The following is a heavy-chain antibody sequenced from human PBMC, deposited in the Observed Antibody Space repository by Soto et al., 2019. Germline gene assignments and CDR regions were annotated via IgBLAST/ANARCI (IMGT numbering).Heavy chain of an antibody. CDR2: ISGSGGST. J-gene: IGHJ4*02. D-gene: IGHD2-15*01. V-gene: IGHV3-23*01. CDR1: GFTFSSYA. CDR3: AKAGQLGYCSGGSCSRVYFDY. Sequence: GGSLRLSCAASGFTFSSYAMSWVRQAPGKGLEWVSAISGSGGSTYYADSVKGRFTISRDNSKNTLYLQMNSLRAEDTAVYYCAKAGQLGYCSGGSCSRVYFDYWGQGTLVTVSS.